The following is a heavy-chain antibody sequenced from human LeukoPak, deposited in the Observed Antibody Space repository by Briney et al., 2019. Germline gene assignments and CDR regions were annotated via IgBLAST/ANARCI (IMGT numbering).Heavy chain of an antibody. CDR2: INTDGSTT. V-gene: IGHV3-74*01. CDR1: GFTFSSHW. Sequence: GGSLRLSCATAGFTFSSHWMHWVRQGPGKGLVWVSRINTDGSTTSYADSVKGRFTISRDNAKNTLYLQVNSLRAEDTAVYYCARVIIAATGIDYWGQGTLVTVSS. J-gene: IGHJ4*02. CDR3: ARVIIAATGIDY. D-gene: IGHD6-13*01.